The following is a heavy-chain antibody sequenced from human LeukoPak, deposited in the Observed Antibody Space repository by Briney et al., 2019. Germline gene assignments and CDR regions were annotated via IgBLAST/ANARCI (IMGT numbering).Heavy chain of an antibody. Sequence: ASVKVSCKASGYTFTGYDINWVRQAAGQELEWMGWMDPNSGNTGYAQKFQGRVTMTRNTSISTAYMELSSLRSEDTAVYYCARAESWTGTTDYYYMDVWGKGTTVTVSS. J-gene: IGHJ6*03. V-gene: IGHV1-8*01. D-gene: IGHD1-1*01. CDR2: MDPNSGNT. CDR3: ARAESWTGTTDYYYMDV. CDR1: GYTFTGYD.